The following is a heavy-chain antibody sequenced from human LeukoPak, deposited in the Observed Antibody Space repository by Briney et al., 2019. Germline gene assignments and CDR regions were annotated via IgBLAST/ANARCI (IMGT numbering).Heavy chain of an antibody. CDR3: AKDLGVVSAARFDY. CDR1: GFTVRNNY. V-gene: IGHV3-66*01. D-gene: IGHD2-2*01. CDR2: ICSGGGT. Sequence: GGSLRLSCEASGFTVRNNYMTWVRQAPGKGLEWVSVICSGGGTYYADSVKDRFTISRDNSKNTLYLQMNSLRAEDTAVYYCAKDLGVVSAARFDYWGQGTLVTVSS. J-gene: IGHJ4*02.